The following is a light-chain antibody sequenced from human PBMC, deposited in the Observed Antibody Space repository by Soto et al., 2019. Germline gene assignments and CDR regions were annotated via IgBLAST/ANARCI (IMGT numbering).Light chain of an antibody. V-gene: IGLV1-44*01. CDR3: TTWDDSLNGVV. Sequence: QSVLTQPPSASGTPGQRVTISCSGSRFNIGGNTVNWFRQVQGTAPKPLIYSNNLRPSEVPDRFSGSKSGTSASLAISGLQSEDEADYFGTTWDDSLNGVVFGGGTKVTVL. CDR1: RFNIGGNT. J-gene: IGLJ2*01. CDR2: SNN.